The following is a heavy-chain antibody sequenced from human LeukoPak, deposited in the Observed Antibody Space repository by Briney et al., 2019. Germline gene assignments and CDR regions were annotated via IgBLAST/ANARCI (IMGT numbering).Heavy chain of an antibody. CDR2: ISSGGGYG. CDR3: ARDSMDYYDSGSSGPHYFDN. Sequence: GGSLRLSCAASGFTFTNYAMYWVRQAPGKGLEWVSTISSGGGYGYYACSVKGRFTISRDTSKSTLYMQLNSLGLKDTAVYYCARDSMDYYDSGSSGPHYFDNWGQGTLVTVSS. CDR1: GFTFTNYA. V-gene: IGHV3-30-3*01. J-gene: IGHJ4*02. D-gene: IGHD3-10*01.